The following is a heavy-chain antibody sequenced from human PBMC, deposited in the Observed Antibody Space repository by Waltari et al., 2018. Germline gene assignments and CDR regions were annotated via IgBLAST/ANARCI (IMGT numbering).Heavy chain of an antibody. CDR1: GFTVSSNY. CDR2: IYSGGST. V-gene: IGHV3-53*01. CDR3: ARAPTVTTESDY. J-gene: IGHJ4*02. Sequence: EVQLVESGGGLIQPGGSLRLSCAASGFTVSSNYMSWVRQAPGKGLEWVSVIYSGGSTYYADSVKGRFTSSRDNSKNTLYLQMNSLRAEDTAVYYCARAPTVTTESDYWGQGTLVTVSS. D-gene: IGHD4-17*01.